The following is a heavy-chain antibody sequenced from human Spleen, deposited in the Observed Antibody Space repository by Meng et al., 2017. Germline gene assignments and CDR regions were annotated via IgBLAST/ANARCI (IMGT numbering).Heavy chain of an antibody. J-gene: IGHJ5*02. CDR1: GFTFDDYA. Sequence: SLKISCAASGFTFDDYAMHWVRQAPGKGLEWVSGISWNSGSIGYADSVKGRFTISRDNSKNTVYLQMNSLRAEDTAIYYCARHDWFDPWGQGTLVTVSS. CDR3: ARHDWFDP. V-gene: IGHV3-9*01. CDR2: ISWNSGSI.